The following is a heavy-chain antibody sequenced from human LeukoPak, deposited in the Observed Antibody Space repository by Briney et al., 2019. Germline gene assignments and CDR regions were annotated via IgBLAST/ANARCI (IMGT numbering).Heavy chain of an antibody. V-gene: IGHV1-8*03. J-gene: IGHJ6*03. CDR1: GGTFSSYA. CDR2: MNPNSGNT. CDR3: ARGGDFWSGYSYYYYYMDV. Sequence: ASVKVSCKASGGTFSSYAINWVRQATGQGLEWMGWMNPNSGNTGYAQKFQGRVTITRNTSISTAYMELSSLRSEDTAVYYCARGGDFWSGYSYYYYYMDVWGKGTTVTVSS. D-gene: IGHD3-3*01.